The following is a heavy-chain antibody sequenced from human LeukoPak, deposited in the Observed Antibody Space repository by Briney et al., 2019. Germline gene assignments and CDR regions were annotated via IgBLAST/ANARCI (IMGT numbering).Heavy chain of an antibody. J-gene: IGHJ4*02. CDR2: NSNSSSTI. V-gene: IGHV3-48*01. D-gene: IGHD6-13*01. CDR1: GFNFSYYS. Sequence: GGSLRLSCAASGFNFSYYSMNWVRQAPGKGLGLVSYNSNSSSTIYYADSVKGRFTISRDNAKNSLYPQMNSLRAEDTAVYYCARTIACDYWGQGALVAASS. CDR3: ARTIACDY.